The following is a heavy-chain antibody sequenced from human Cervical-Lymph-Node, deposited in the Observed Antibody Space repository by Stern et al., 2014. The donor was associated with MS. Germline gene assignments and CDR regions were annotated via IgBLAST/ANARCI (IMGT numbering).Heavy chain of an antibody. J-gene: IGHJ6*02. Sequence: QVQLVQSGAEVKNPGASVKVSCKASGYTFAGYYVHWVRQAPGQGLEWMGWINPDSGGTNYAQKFQGRFTMTRDTSISTIYMELTSMRSDDTAVYYCVRDRAPTRSGSGLGLNYYYYGMDVWGQGTTVTVSS. D-gene: IGHD3-10*01. V-gene: IGHV1-2*02. CDR3: VRDRAPTRSGSGLGLNYYYYGMDV. CDR1: GYTFAGYY. CDR2: INPDSGGT.